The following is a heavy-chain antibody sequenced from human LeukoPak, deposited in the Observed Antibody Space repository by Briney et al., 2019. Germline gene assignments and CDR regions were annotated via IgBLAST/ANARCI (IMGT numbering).Heavy chain of an antibody. D-gene: IGHD2-15*01. Sequence: SETLSLTCTVSGGSISSYYWSWIRQPAGKGLEWIGRIYTSGSTNYNPSLKRRVTMSVDTSKNQFSLKLISVTAADAAVYYCARVIVGYFWFDPWGQGTLVTVSS. V-gene: IGHV4-4*07. CDR2: IYTSGST. CDR3: ARVIVGYFWFDP. CDR1: GGSISSYY. J-gene: IGHJ5*02.